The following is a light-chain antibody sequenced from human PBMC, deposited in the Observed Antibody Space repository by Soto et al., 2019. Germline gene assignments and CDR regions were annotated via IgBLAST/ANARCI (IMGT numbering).Light chain of an antibody. J-gene: IGKJ2*01. V-gene: IGKV3-11*01. Sequence: EIVLTQSPATLSLSPGERATLSCRASQSVSSYLAWYQQKPGQAPRLLIYDASNRATGIPARFSGSGSGTDFILTISSLEPEDFAVYYCQHRSNWPPYTFGQGTKLEIK. CDR3: QHRSNWPPYT. CDR2: DAS. CDR1: QSVSSY.